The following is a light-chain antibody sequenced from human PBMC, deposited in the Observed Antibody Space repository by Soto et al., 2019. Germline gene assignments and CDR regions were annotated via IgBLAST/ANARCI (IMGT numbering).Light chain of an antibody. CDR3: NSYTNTAARV. J-gene: IGLJ1*01. CDR1: SSDVGAHDF. CDR2: EVT. Sequence: QAVVTQPASVSGSPGQSITISCTGTSSDVGAHDFVSWYQQHPGKAPKLMIYEVTNRPSGVSARFSGSKSGNTASLTISGLQAEDEADYYCNSYTNTAARVFGTGTKVTVL. V-gene: IGLV2-14*01.